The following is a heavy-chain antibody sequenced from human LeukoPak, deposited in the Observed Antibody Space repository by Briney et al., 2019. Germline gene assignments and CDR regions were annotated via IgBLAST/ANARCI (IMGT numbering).Heavy chain of an antibody. D-gene: IGHD3-10*01. CDR3: ARTPNYYGSGRTDY. CDR1: GGSISSYY. CDR2: IHYSGST. J-gene: IGHJ4*02. V-gene: IGHV4-59*08. Sequence: SETLSLTCTVSGGSISSYYWSWIRQPPGKGLEWIGYIHYSGSTNYNPSLKSRVTISVDTSKNQFSLKLSSVTAADMAVYYCARTPNYYGSGRTDYWGRGTLVTVSS.